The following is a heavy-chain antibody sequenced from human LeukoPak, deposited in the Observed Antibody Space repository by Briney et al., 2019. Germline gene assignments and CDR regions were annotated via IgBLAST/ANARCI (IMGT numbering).Heavy chain of an antibody. J-gene: IGHJ6*03. Sequence: PSETLSLTCTVSGGSISSYYWSWIRQPAGKGLEWIGRIYTSGSTNYNPSLKSRVTMSVDTSKNQFSLKLSSVTAADTAVYYCAGCLQLWLLNPYHMDVWGKGTTVTVSS. V-gene: IGHV4-4*07. CDR3: AGCLQLWLLNPYHMDV. CDR1: GGSISSYY. CDR2: IYTSGST. D-gene: IGHD5-18*01.